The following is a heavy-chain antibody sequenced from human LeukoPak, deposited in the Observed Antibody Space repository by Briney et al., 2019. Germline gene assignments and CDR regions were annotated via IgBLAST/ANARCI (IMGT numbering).Heavy chain of an antibody. D-gene: IGHD6-13*01. Sequence: SETLSLTCAVYGGSFSGYYWSWIRQPPGKGLEWIGEINHSGSTNYNPSLKSRVTISVDTSKNQFSLKLSSVTAADTAVYYCARHFTAAAGLDWGQGTLVTVSS. J-gene: IGHJ4*02. CDR2: INHSGST. CDR3: ARHFTAAAGLD. V-gene: IGHV4-34*01. CDR1: GGSFSGYY.